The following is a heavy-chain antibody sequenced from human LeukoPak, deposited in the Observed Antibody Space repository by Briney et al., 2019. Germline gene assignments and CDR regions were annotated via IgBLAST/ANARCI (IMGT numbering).Heavy chain of an antibody. J-gene: IGHJ4*02. CDR2: ISYDGSNK. CDR1: GFTFSSYA. Sequence: PGGSLRLSCAASGFTFSSYAMHWVRQAPGKGLEWVAVISYDGSNKYYADSVKGRFTISRDNSKNTLYLQMNSLRAEDTAVYYCAREAGAYYDFWSGYPFDYWGQGTLVTVSS. CDR3: AREAGAYYDFWSGYPFDY. D-gene: IGHD3-3*01. V-gene: IGHV3-30-3*01.